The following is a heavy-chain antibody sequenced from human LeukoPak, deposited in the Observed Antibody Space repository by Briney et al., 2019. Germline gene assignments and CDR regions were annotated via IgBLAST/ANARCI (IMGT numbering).Heavy chain of an antibody. D-gene: IGHD2-2*01. J-gene: IGHJ6*03. V-gene: IGHV3-30*02. Sequence: GGSLRLSCAASGFTFSSYGMHWVRQAPGKGLEWVAFIRYDGSNKYYADSVKGRFTISRDNSKNTLYLQMNSLRAEDTAVYYCAKVWRYCSSTSCPIPLYYYYYMDVWGKGTTVTVSS. CDR1: GFTFSSYG. CDR3: AKVWRYCSSTSCPIPLYYYYYMDV. CDR2: IRYDGSNK.